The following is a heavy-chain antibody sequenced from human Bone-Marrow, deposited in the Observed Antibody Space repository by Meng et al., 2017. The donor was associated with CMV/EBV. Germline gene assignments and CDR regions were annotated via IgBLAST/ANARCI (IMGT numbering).Heavy chain of an antibody. D-gene: IGHD6-13*01. CDR3: ARVIAARGSSYFDY. V-gene: IGHV3-30*04. Sequence: GESLKISCAASGFTFSSYAMHWVRQAPGKGLEWVAVISYDGSNKYYADSVKGRFTISRDNSKNTLYLQMNSLRAEDTAVYYCARVIAARGSSYFDYWGQGTRVTGSS. CDR1: GFTFSSYA. J-gene: IGHJ4*02. CDR2: ISYDGSNK.